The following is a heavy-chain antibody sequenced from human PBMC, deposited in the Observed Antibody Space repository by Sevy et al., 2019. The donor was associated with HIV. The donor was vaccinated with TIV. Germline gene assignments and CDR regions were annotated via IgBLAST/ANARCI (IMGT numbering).Heavy chain of an antibody. J-gene: IGHJ3*02. D-gene: IGHD6-19*01. CDR2: IYTRGST. V-gene: IGHV4-61*02. CDR1: GGSISSGSYY. CDR3: ARAVAVAGTDAFDI. Sequence: SETLSLTCTVSGGSISSGSYYWSWIRQPAGKGLEWIGRIYTRGSTNYNPSLKSRVTISVDTSKNQFSLKLSSVTAADTAVYYCARAVAVAGTDAFDIWGQGTMVTVSS.